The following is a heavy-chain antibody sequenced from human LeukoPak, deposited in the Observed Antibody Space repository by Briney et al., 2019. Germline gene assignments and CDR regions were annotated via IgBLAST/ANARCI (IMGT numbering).Heavy chain of an antibody. CDR1: GFTFSSYA. CDR3: ARGALYGDYEGY. V-gene: IGHV3-30-3*01. D-gene: IGHD4-17*01. J-gene: IGHJ4*02. Sequence: GRSLRLSCAASGFTFSSYAMHWVRQAPGKGLEWVAVLSYDGSNKYYADSVKGRFTISRDNSKHTLYLQMNSLRAEDTAVYYCARGALYGDYEGYWGQGTLVTVSS. CDR2: LSYDGSNK.